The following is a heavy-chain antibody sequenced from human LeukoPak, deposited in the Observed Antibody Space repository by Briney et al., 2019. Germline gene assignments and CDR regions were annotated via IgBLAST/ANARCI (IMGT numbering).Heavy chain of an antibody. J-gene: IGHJ4*02. CDR1: GFNFSSYW. V-gene: IGHV3-74*01. CDR2: INSDGSST. Sequence: QPGGSLRLSCAASGFNFSSYWMHWVRHAPGKGLEWVSRINSDGSSTTYADSVKGRSSIPRDNAKNTLYLHMSSLRAEDTGVYYCARAVRAHPPADFWGQGTLVTVSS. D-gene: IGHD3-3*01. CDR3: ARAVRAHPPADF.